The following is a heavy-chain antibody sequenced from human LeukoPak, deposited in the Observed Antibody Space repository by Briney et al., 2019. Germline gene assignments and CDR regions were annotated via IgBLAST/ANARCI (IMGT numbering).Heavy chain of an antibody. CDR2: INHSGST. CDR3: ARSRGQWLVTGG. Sequence: NPSETLSLTCAVYGGSFSGYYWSWIRQPPGKGLEWIGEINHSGSTNYNPSLKSRVTISVDTSKNQFSLKLSSVTAADTAVYYCARSRGQWLVTGGWGQGTLVTVSS. V-gene: IGHV4-34*01. J-gene: IGHJ4*02. CDR1: GGSFSGYY. D-gene: IGHD6-19*01.